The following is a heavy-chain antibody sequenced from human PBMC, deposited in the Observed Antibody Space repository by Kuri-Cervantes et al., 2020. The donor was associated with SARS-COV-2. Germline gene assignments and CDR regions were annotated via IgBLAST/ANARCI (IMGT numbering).Heavy chain of an antibody. V-gene: IGHV4-4*02. CDR1: GGSISSSNW. J-gene: IGHJ6*02. CDR3: ARLGATKGSYYYGVDV. D-gene: IGHD1-26*01. CDR2: IYHSGST. Sequence: GSLRLSCAVSGGSISSSNWWSWVRQPPGKGLEWIGEIYHSGSTNYNPSLKSRVTISVDTSKNQLSLRLSSVTAADTAVYYCARLGATKGSYYYGVDVWGQGTTVTVSS.